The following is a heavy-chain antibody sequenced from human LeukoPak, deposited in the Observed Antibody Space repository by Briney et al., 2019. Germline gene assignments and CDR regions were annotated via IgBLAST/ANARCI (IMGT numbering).Heavy chain of an antibody. CDR1: GFTFSSYE. D-gene: IGHD4-17*01. V-gene: IGHV3-48*03. Sequence: GGSLRLSCAASGFTFSSYEMKWVRQAPGKGREWVSYISSSGSPIDYADSVKGRFTISRDNAKSSLYLQMTSLRAEDTAVYYCARGRRCRRIAYGGMDVWGKGTTVTVSS. CDR3: ARGRRCRRIAYGGMDV. J-gene: IGHJ6*04. CDR2: ISSSGSPI.